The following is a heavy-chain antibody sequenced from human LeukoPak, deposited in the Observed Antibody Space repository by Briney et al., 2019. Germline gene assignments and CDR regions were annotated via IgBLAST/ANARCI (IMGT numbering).Heavy chain of an antibody. CDR1: GFTFSSYA. J-gene: IGHJ6*03. CDR2: ISGSGGST. Sequence: PGGSLRLSCAASGFTFSSYAMSWVRQAPGKGLEWVSGISGSGGSTYYADSVKGRFTISRDNSKNTLYLQMNSLRAEDTAVYYXXXXGXTSLXYYYMDVWGKGTTVTVSS. CDR3: XXXGXTSLXYYYMDV. V-gene: IGHV3-23*01. D-gene: IGHD2-2*01.